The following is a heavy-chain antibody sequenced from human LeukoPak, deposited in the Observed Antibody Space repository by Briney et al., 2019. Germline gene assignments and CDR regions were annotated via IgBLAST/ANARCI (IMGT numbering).Heavy chain of an antibody. V-gene: IGHV4-4*07. CDR1: GGSISSYY. CDR2: IYTSGST. D-gene: IGHD3-22*01. CDR3: ARVMLDYDSSGYYYVHAFDI. Sequence: SETLSPTCTVSGGSISSYYWSWIRQPAGKGLEWIGRIYTSGSTNYNPSLKSRVTMSVDASKNQFSLKLSSVTAADTAEYYCARVMLDYDSSGYYYVHAFDIWGQGTMVTVSS. J-gene: IGHJ3*02.